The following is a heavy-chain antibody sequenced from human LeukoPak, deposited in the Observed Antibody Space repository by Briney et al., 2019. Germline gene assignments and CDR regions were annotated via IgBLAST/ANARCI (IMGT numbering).Heavy chain of an antibody. D-gene: IGHD5-24*01. V-gene: IGHV1-8*01. CDR2: MNPNSGNT. CDR1: GYTFTSYD. Sequence: GPVKVSCKASGYTFTSYDINWVRQATGQGLEWMGWMNPNSGNTGYAQKFQGRVTMTRNTSISTAYMELSSLRSEDTAVYYCARGGDGYNRLYYYYYMDVWGKGTTVTVSS. CDR3: ARGGDGYNRLYYYYYMDV. J-gene: IGHJ6*03.